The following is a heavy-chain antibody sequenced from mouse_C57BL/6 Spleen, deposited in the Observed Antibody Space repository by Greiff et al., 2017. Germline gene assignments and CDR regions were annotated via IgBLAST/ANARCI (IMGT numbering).Heavy chain of an antibody. Sequence: QVQLQQSGPELVKPGASVKISCKASGYAFSSSWMNWVKQRPGKGLEWIGRIYPGDGDTNYNGKFKGKATLTADKSSSTAYMQLSSLTSEDSAVYFCARSGSVGDWYFDVWGTGTTVTVSS. D-gene: IGHD3-1*01. CDR2: IYPGDGDT. CDR1: GYAFSSSW. J-gene: IGHJ1*03. CDR3: ARSGSVGDWYFDV. V-gene: IGHV1-82*01.